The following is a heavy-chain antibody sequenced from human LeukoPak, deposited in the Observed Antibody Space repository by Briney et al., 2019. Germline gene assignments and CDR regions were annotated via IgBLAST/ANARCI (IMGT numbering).Heavy chain of an antibody. CDR1: GGSISSYY. V-gene: IGHV4-59*01. D-gene: IGHD3-10*01. J-gene: IGHJ4*02. CDR3: ARGRLGWFGVD. CDR2: IYYSGST. Sequence: SETLSLTCTVSGGSISSYYWSWIRQPPGKGLEWIGYIYYSGSTNYNPSLKSRVTISVDTSKNQFSLKLRSVTAADTAVYYCARGRLGWFGVDWGQGTLVTVSS.